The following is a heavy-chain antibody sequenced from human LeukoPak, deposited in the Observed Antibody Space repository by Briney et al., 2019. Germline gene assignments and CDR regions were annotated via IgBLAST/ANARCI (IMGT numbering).Heavy chain of an antibody. CDR1: GFTFSSYA. Sequence: GRSLRLCCAASGFTFSSYAMHWVRQASGKGLEWVAVISYDGSNKYYADSVKGRFTISRDNSKNTLYLQMNSLRAEDTAVYYCARDLWDTAPFGYWGQGTLVTVSS. J-gene: IGHJ4*02. D-gene: IGHD5-18*01. CDR3: ARDLWDTAPFGY. V-gene: IGHV3-30-3*01. CDR2: ISYDGSNK.